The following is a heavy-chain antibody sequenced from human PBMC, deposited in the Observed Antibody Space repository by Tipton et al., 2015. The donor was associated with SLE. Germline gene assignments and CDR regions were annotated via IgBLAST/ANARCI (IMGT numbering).Heavy chain of an antibody. D-gene: IGHD3-22*01. CDR1: GGSISSSSYY. CDR2: IYYSGST. Sequence: LRLSCTVSGGSISSSSYYWGWIRQSPGKGLEWIGSIYYSGSTYYNPSLKSRVTISVDTSKNQFSLKLSSVTAADTAVYYCARLVNYYDRGAFDIWGQGTMVTVSS. CDR3: ARLVNYYDRGAFDI. J-gene: IGHJ3*02. V-gene: IGHV4-39*07.